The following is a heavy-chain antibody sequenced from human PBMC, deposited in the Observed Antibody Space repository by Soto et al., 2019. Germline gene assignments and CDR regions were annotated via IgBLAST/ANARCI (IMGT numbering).Heavy chain of an antibody. Sequence: SETLSLTCAVYGGSFSGYYWSWIRQPPGKGLEWIGEINHSGSTNYNPSLKSRVTISVDTSKNQFSLKLSSVTAADTAVYYCARDTGYSYGFNWFDPWGQGTLVTVSS. CDR3: ARDTGYSYGFNWFDP. D-gene: IGHD5-18*01. V-gene: IGHV4-34*01. CDR1: GGSFSGYY. CDR2: INHSGST. J-gene: IGHJ5*02.